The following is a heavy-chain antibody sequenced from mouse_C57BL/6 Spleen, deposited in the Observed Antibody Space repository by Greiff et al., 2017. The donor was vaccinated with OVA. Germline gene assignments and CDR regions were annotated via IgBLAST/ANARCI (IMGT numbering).Heavy chain of an antibody. J-gene: IGHJ2*01. D-gene: IGHD2-1*01. Sequence: EVKLMESGAELVKPGASVKLSCTASGFNIKDYYMHWVKQRTEQGLEWIGRIDPEVGETKYAPKFQGKATITADTSSNTAYLQLSSLTSEDTAVYYCADGGNPHYFDYWGQGTTLTVSS. V-gene: IGHV14-2*01. CDR2: IDPEVGET. CDR1: GFNIKDYY. CDR3: ADGGNPHYFDY.